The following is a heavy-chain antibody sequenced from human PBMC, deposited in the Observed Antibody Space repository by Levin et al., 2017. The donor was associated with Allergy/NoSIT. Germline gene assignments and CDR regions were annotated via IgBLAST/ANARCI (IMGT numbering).Heavy chain of an antibody. D-gene: IGHD2-15*01. Sequence: GESLKISCAASGFTFSSHGIHWVRQAPGKGLEWVAAISYDGSNTFYADSVKGRFTISRDNSEITLFLQMNSLRAEDTAVYYCARDFSACSGGTCLFNWFNPWGQGTLVTVSS. V-gene: IGHV3-30*03. CDR1: GFTFSSHG. CDR2: ISYDGSNT. CDR3: ARDFSACSGGTCLFNWFNP. J-gene: IGHJ5*02.